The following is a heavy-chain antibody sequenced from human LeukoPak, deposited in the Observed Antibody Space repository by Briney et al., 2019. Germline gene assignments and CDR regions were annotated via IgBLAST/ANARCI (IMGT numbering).Heavy chain of an antibody. Sequence: SETLSLTCAVYGGSFSGYYWSWIRQPPGKGLEWIGEINHSGSTNYNPSLKSRVTISVDTSKNQFSLKLSSVTAADTAVYYCARWRRCGGDCYSPKYYYYGMDVWGQGTTVTVSS. D-gene: IGHD2-21*02. J-gene: IGHJ6*02. CDR2: INHSGST. CDR1: GGSFSGYY. V-gene: IGHV4-34*01. CDR3: ARWRRCGGDCYSPKYYYYGMDV.